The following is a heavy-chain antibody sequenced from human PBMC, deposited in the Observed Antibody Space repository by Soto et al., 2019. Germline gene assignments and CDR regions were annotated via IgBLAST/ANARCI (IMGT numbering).Heavy chain of an antibody. J-gene: IGHJ6*02. CDR3: ARDAASSSTSCYSDYYYYYGMDV. CDR1: GYTFTSYG. V-gene: IGHV1-18*01. Sequence: ASVKVSCKASGYTFTSYGISWVRQAPGQGLEWMGWISAYNGNTNYAQKLQGRVTMTTDTSTSTAYMELRSLRSDDTAVYYCARDAASSSTSCYSDYYYYYGMDVWGQGTTVTVSS. CDR2: ISAYNGNT. D-gene: IGHD2-2*01.